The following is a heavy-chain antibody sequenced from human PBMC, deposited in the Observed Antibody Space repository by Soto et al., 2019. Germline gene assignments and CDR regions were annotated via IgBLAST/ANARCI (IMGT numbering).Heavy chain of an antibody. CDR2: ISPYNGNT. CDR3: SRDAQKWLVAAFDI. CDR1: GYSFSFYG. J-gene: IGHJ3*02. V-gene: IGHV1-18*01. Sequence: ASVKVSCKASGYSFSFYGISWVRQAPGQGLEWMGWISPYNGNTNYAQKFQGRVTMTTDTSTSTVYMELRSLRSDDTAVYYCSRDAQKWLVAAFDIWGQGTMVTVSS. D-gene: IGHD6-19*01.